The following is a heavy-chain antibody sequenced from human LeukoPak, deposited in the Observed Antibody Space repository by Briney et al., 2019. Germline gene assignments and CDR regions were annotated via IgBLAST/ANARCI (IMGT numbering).Heavy chain of an antibody. CDR1: GGSISSYY. CDR2: IYYSGST. Sequence: SETLSLTCTVSGGSISSYYWSWIRQPPGKGLEWIGYIYYSGSTYYNPSLKSRVTISVDTSKNQFSLKLSSVTAADTAVYYCARGGSGSDKEFDYWGQGTLVTVSS. D-gene: IGHD3-10*01. CDR3: ARGGSGSDKEFDY. J-gene: IGHJ4*02. V-gene: IGHV4-59*12.